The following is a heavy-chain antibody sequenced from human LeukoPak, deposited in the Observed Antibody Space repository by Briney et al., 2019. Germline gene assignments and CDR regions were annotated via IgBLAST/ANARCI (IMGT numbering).Heavy chain of an antibody. Sequence: ASVKVSCKASGYTFTGYYMHWVRQAPGQGLEWMGWINPNSGGTNYAQKFQGRVTMTEDTSTDTAYMELSSLRSEDTAVYYCATDRGGYCSGGSCYNFDYWGQGTLVTVSS. V-gene: IGHV1-2*02. CDR3: ATDRGGYCSGGSCYNFDY. CDR2: INPNSGGT. CDR1: GYTFTGYY. D-gene: IGHD2-15*01. J-gene: IGHJ4*02.